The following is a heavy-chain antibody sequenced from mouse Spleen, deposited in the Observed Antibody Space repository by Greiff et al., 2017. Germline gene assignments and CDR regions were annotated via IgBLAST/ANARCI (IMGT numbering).Heavy chain of an antibody. CDR3: ARKRVLRGGYFDV. CDR2: INPYNGGT. V-gene: IGHV1-19*01. Sequence: EVNLVESGPVLVKPGASVKMSCKASGYTFTDYYMNWVKQSHGKSLEWIGVINPYNGGTSYNQKFKGKATLTVDKSSSTAYMELNSLTSEDSAVYYCARKRVLRGGYFDVWGAGTTVTVSS. CDR1: GYTFTDYY. J-gene: IGHJ1*01. D-gene: IGHD1-1*01.